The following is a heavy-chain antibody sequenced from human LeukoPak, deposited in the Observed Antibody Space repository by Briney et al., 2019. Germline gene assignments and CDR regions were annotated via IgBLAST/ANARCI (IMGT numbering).Heavy chain of an antibody. J-gene: IGHJ6*04. CDR2: IKQDGSER. D-gene: IGHD3-10*01. CDR1: GFTFSSYW. Sequence: GGSLRLSCAASGFTFSSYWMSWVRQAPGKGLEWVANIKQDGSERYYVDSVKGRFTISRDNAKNSLYLQMNSLRAEDTAVYYCVRGKANYGSGSDVWGKGTTVTVSS. V-gene: IGHV3-7*04. CDR3: VRGKANYGSGSDV.